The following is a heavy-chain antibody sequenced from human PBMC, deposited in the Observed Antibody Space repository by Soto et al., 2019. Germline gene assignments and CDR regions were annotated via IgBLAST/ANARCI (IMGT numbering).Heavy chain of an antibody. CDR1: GYNFNIYG. Sequence: ASVKVSCKASGYNFNIYGINWVRQAPGQGLELMGWISAYDGNTTYAEKVQGRVTMTTDASTSTAYMELRSLRSDDTAVYYCARDPHEYCASDWFDPWGQVSLVPVSS. J-gene: IGHJ5*02. V-gene: IGHV1-18*01. CDR3: ARDPHEYCASDWFDP. CDR2: ISAYDGNT. D-gene: IGHD2-21*01.